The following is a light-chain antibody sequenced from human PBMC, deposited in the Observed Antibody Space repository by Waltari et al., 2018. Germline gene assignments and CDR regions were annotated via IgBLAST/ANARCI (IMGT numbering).Light chain of an antibody. CDR2: DVT. J-gene: IGLJ3*02. Sequence: QSALTQPASVSGSPGQSITISCTGTSSDVGGYNYVSWYQQHPGKAPKLMIYDVTKRPSGVSTRFSGSKSGNTASLTISGLQAEEEADYYCSSFTSSSTLRVFGGGTKLTVL. CDR3: SSFTSSSTLRV. CDR1: SSDVGGYNY. V-gene: IGLV2-14*01.